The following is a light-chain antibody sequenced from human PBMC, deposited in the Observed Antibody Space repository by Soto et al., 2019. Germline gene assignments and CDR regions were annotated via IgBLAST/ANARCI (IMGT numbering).Light chain of an antibody. Sequence: DIQMTQSPSTLSASVGDRVTITCRASQSISTWLAWYQQKPGKAPKLLIYDAFYLERGVPSRFSGSGSGTEFTLTISSLQPDDLATYYCQQYKSFWTFGQGTNVDIK. CDR3: QQYKSFWT. CDR1: QSISTW. CDR2: DAF. J-gene: IGKJ1*01. V-gene: IGKV1-5*01.